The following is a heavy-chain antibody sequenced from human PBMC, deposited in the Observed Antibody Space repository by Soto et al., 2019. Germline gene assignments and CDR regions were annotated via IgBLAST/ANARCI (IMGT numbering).Heavy chain of an antibody. V-gene: IGHV3-23*01. CDR3: AKALPGVYCGGDCYSWKRGFDY. Sequence: EVQLLESGGGLVQPGGSLRLSCAASGFTFSSYAMSWVRQAPGKGLEWVSAISGSGGSTYYADSVKGRFTISRDNSKNTLYLPINSLRAEDTAVYYCAKALPGVYCGGDCYSWKRGFDYWGQGTLVTVSS. CDR2: ISGSGGST. CDR1: GFTFSSYA. J-gene: IGHJ4*02. D-gene: IGHD2-21*02.